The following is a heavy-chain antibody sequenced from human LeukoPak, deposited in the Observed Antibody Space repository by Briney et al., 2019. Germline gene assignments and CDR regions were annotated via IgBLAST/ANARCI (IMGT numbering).Heavy chain of an antibody. J-gene: IGHJ4*02. V-gene: IGHV3-74*01. CDR1: GFTLSRYW. CDR3: AKDAAGPEY. D-gene: IGHD6-13*01. Sequence: GGSLRLSCAVSGFTLSRYWMHWVRQAPGKGLAWVARMDSDGSATTYADSVKGRFTISRDNSRNTLHLQMNSLRAEDTAVYYCAKDAAGPEYWGQGTLVTVSS. CDR2: MDSDGSAT.